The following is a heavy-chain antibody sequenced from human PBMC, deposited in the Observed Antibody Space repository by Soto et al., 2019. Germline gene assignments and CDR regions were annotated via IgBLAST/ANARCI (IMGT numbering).Heavy chain of an antibody. D-gene: IGHD3-22*01. J-gene: IGHJ4*02. CDR3: ARDKNYYDSSGYGY. CDR2: ISISSSTI. Sequence: PGGSLRLSCAASGFTFSSYSINWVRQAPGKGLEWVSYISISSSTIYYADSVKGRFTISRDNAKNSLYLQMNSLRDEDTAVHYCARDKNYYDSSGYGYWGQGTLVTVSS. CDR1: GFTFSSYS. V-gene: IGHV3-48*02.